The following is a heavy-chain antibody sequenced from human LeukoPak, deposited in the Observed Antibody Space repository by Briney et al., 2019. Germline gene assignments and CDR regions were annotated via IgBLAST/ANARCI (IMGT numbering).Heavy chain of an antibody. J-gene: IGHJ6*03. V-gene: IGHV1-69*05. Sequence: ASVKVSCKASGITFTSWTFNWVRQARGQGLEWMGGIIPLFGTAKYAEKFQGRVTITKDASTSTVYMDLTSLTSADTAVYFCAAVHAPHYYYMDVWGRGTTVSVSS. CDR3: AAVHAPHYYYMDV. CDR2: IIPLFGTA. D-gene: IGHD2-2*01. CDR1: GITFTSWT.